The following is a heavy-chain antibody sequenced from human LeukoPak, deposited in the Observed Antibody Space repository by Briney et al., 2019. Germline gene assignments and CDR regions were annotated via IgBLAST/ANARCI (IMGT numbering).Heavy chain of an antibody. J-gene: IGHJ4*02. CDR1: GDSSTNYF. V-gene: IGHV4-59*08. CDR2: IYYSGST. CDR3: ARRKEDFDY. Sequence: SETLSLTCTVSGDSSTNYFWSWIRQPPGKGLEWIGYIYYSGSTNSNPSLTSRVTVSVDTSKNQFSLKLSSVTAADTAVYYCARRKEDFDYWGQGTLVTVSS.